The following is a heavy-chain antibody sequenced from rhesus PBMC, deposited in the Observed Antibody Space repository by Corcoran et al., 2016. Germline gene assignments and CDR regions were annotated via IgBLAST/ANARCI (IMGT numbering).Heavy chain of an antibody. CDR2: INGNSGST. J-gene: IGHJ4*01. V-gene: IGHV4-80*01. CDR3: ARLTTLYYFDY. CDR1: GASISSYW. D-gene: IGHD4-11*01. Sequence: QVQLQESGPGLVKPSETLSLTCAVSGASISSYWWSWIRQPPGKGLEWMGEINGNSGSTYYNPSLKSRVTISKDASKNQFSLKLSSVTAADTAVYYCARLTTLYYFDYWGQGVLVTVSS.